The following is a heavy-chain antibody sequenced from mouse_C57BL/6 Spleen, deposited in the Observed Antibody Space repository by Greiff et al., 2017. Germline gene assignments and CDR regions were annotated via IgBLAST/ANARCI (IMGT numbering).Heavy chain of an antibody. Sequence: QVQLQQPGAELVKPGASVKLSCKASGYTFTSYWMHWVKQRPGQGLEWIGMIHPNSGSTNYNEKFKSKATLTVDKSSSTAYMQLSSLTSEDSAVDYGARYGLLELRLFDYWGQGTTLTVSS. CDR1: GYTFTSYW. V-gene: IGHV1-64*01. J-gene: IGHJ2*01. CDR3: ARYGLLELRLFDY. D-gene: IGHD1-1*01. CDR2: IHPNSGST.